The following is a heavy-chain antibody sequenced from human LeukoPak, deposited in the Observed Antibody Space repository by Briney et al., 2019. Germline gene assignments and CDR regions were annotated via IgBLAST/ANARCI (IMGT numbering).Heavy chain of an antibody. Sequence: GGSLSLSCAASGFTLSNHWMTWVRQAPGKGLECVAIIKQDGSGKYYVDSVKGRFTISRDNAKNSLYLQMNSLRAEDTAVYYCGTGWAIDFWGQGTLVTVSS. J-gene: IGHJ4*02. CDR2: IKQDGSGK. CDR1: GFTLSNHW. V-gene: IGHV3-7*01. D-gene: IGHD5-24*01. CDR3: GTGWAIDF.